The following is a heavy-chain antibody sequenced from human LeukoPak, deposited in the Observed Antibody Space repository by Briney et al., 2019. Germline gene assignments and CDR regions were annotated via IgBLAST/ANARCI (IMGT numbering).Heavy chain of an antibody. J-gene: IGHJ4*02. V-gene: IGHV1-3*01. CDR1: GYTFTSYA. D-gene: IGHD2-15*01. CDR3: ASDCSDGSCYFDH. Sequence: ASVKVSCKASGYTFTSYAMHWVRQAPGQRLEWMGRINAGNGNTKYSQKFQGRVTITRDTSASTAYMELSSLRSEDTAVYYCASDCSDGSCYFDHWGQGTLVIVSS. CDR2: INAGNGNT.